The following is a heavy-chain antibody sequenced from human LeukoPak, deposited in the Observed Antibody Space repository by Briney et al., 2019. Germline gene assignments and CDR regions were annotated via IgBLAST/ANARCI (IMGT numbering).Heavy chain of an antibody. CDR3: ARDHDWYNAFDI. Sequence: GGSLRLSCAASGFTFSSYTMNWVRQAPGKGLEWVSSITSSSSYIYYADSLKGRFTISRDNAKNSLYLQMSSLRAEDTAMYYCARDHDWYNAFDIWGQGTMVTVSS. CDR1: GFTFSSYT. J-gene: IGHJ3*02. D-gene: IGHD3-9*01. CDR2: ITSSSSYI. V-gene: IGHV3-21*01.